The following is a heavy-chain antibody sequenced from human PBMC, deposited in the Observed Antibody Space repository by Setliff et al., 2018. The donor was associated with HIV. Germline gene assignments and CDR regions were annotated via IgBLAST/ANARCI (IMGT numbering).Heavy chain of an antibody. CDR1: GGSISETY. V-gene: IGHV4-59*01. CDR2: VYYRGSN. D-gene: IGHD3-9*01. Sequence: SETLSLTCSVSGGSISETYWSWIRQSPGKGLEWLGSVYYRGSNNYNPALRSRVTFSIDASKNQVSLNLKSVTPADTAVYYCVREAYYDASTGSNSYAFDVWGQGTMVTVSS. J-gene: IGHJ3*01. CDR3: VREAYYDASTGSNSYAFDV.